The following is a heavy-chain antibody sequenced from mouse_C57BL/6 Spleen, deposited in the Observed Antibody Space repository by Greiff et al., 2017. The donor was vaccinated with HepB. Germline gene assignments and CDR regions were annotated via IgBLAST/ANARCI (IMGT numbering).Heavy chain of an antibody. CDR2: IWTGGGT. J-gene: IGHJ1*03. V-gene: IGHV2-9-1*01. D-gene: IGHD2-2*01. Sequence: VQLVESGPGLVAPSQSLSITCTVSGFSLTSYSIRWVRQPPGKGLEWLGVIWTGGGTNNNSAHKSRLSTSKDNSKCQISLKMDSLQTDDTARYYCARNGVDGYDYWYFDVWGTGTTVTVSS. CDR3: ARNGVDGYDYWYFDV. CDR1: GFSLTSYS.